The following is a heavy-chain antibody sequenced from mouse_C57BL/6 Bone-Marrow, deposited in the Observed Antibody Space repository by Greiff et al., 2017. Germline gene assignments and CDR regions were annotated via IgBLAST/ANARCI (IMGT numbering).Heavy chain of an antibody. V-gene: IGHV1-50*01. D-gene: IGHD3-3*01. J-gene: IGHJ3*01. CDR2: ITPSGSYT. CDR3: AREGLAPWFAD. CDR1: GFTFTSYA. Sequence: VQLQQPGAELVKPGASVKLSCKASGFTFTSYAMQWVKQRPGQGLEWIGAITPSGSYTNYNEKFKGKATLSVDTSSSTDYMQLSRLTSEDAAVYYCAREGLAPWFADWGKGTLVTVSA.